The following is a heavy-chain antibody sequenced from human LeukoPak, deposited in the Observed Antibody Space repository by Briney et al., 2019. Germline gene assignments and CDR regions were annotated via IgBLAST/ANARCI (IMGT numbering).Heavy chain of an antibody. J-gene: IGHJ4*02. Sequence: GGSLRLSCAASGFTFSSYDMHWARQAPGKGLEWVEIIRYDGSNKYYADVAKGRFTISRDNSKNTLYLQMNSLRAEDTAVYYCAKDLGFDQLLGGVFDYWGQGTLVTVSS. D-gene: IGHD2-2*01. CDR2: IRYDGSNK. CDR1: GFTFSSYD. CDR3: AKDLGFDQLLGGVFDY. V-gene: IGHV3-30*02.